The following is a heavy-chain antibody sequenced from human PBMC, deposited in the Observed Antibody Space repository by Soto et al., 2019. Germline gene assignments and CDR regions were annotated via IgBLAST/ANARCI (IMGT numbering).Heavy chain of an antibody. Sequence: QVTLKESGPVLVKPTETLTLTCTASGFSLSNARMGVRWIRQPPGKALEWLAHIFSNDEKSYSTSLKSRLTISKDSSKSQVVLTMTNMDPVDTATYYCARSDMGSWYLVYWGQGTLVTVSS. J-gene: IGHJ4*02. CDR1: GFSLSNARMG. V-gene: IGHV2-26*01. CDR2: IFSNDEK. D-gene: IGHD6-13*01. CDR3: ARSDMGSWYLVY.